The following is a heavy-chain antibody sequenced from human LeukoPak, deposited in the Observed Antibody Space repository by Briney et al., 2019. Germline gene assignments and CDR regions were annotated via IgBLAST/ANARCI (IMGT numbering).Heavy chain of an antibody. J-gene: IGHJ5*02. Sequence: SETLSLTCTVSGGSISSYYWSWIRQPPGEGLEWIGYIYYSGSTNYNTSLKSRVTISVDTSKNQYSLRLSSVTAADTAVYYCARAGNRRLHWFDPWGQGTLVTVSS. V-gene: IGHV4-59*01. CDR3: ARAGNRRLHWFDP. CDR1: GGSISSYY. CDR2: IYYSGST. D-gene: IGHD2/OR15-2a*01.